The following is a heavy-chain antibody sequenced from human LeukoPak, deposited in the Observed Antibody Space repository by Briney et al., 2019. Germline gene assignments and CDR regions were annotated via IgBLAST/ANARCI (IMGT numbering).Heavy chain of an antibody. CDR2: INTNTGNP. CDR3: ARVYNYIWFGEIPIDY. V-gene: IGHV7-4-1*02. J-gene: IGHJ4*02. CDR1: GYTFTSYA. D-gene: IGHD3-10*01. Sequence: ASVKVSCKASGYTFTSYAMNWVRQAPGQGLEWMGWINTNTGNPTYAQGFTGRFVFSSDTSVSTAYLQISSLKTEDTAVYYCARVYNYIWFGEIPIDYWGQGTLVTVSS.